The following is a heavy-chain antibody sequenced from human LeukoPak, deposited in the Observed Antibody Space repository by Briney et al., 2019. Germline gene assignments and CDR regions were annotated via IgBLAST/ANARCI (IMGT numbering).Heavy chain of an antibody. V-gene: IGHV4-30-2*01. J-gene: IGHJ4*02. Sequence: SETLSLTCAVSGGSASSDNYSWSWVRQPPGKGLEWIGYIYHTGGTYYNPSLKSRVTISIDRSQNQFSLKLSSVTAADTAVYYCARTMVRGEMHFWGQGALVTVSS. D-gene: IGHD3-10*01. CDR3: ARTMVRGEMHF. CDR2: IYHTGGT. CDR1: GGSASSDNYS.